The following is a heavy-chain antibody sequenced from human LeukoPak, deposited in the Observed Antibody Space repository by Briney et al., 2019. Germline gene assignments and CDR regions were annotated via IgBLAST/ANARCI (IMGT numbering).Heavy chain of an antibody. CDR2: INPSGGST. CDR3: ARDLGLRGVTNWFDS. D-gene: IGHD3-10*01. J-gene: IGHJ5*01. Sequence: GASVKVSCKASGYTFSSYLLHRVRQAPGQGLEWMGMINPSGGSTSYAQKFQGRLTMTRDTSTSTVYMELSSLRSEDTAVYYCARDLGLRGVTNWFDSWGQGTLVTVSS. CDR1: GYTFSSYL. V-gene: IGHV1-46*01.